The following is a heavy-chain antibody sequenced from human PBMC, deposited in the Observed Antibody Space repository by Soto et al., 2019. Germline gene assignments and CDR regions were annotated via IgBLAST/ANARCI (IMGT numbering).Heavy chain of an antibody. Sequence: DVQLVESGGGLVQPGRSLRLSCAASGFTFDDYAMHWVRQAPGKGLEWVSGISWNSGSIGYADSVKGRFTISRDNAKNSLYLQMNSLRAEDTALYYCAKDIGSGSYSPLDYWGQGTLVTVSS. CDR3: AKDIGSGSYSPLDY. CDR2: ISWNSGSI. D-gene: IGHD3-10*01. J-gene: IGHJ4*02. CDR1: GFTFDDYA. V-gene: IGHV3-9*01.